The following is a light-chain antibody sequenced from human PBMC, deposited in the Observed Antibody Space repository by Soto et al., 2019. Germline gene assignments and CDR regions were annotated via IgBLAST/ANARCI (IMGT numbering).Light chain of an antibody. Sequence: DIQMTQSPSSLSASVGDRVTITCRASQSISNYLNWYQQKPGKAPKLLIYAASSLQSGVPSRFSASGSGTDFTLTISSLQPEDFATYYCQQSYNTPRTFGQGTNVDIK. CDR1: QSISNY. CDR3: QQSYNTPRT. V-gene: IGKV1-39*01. J-gene: IGKJ1*01. CDR2: AAS.